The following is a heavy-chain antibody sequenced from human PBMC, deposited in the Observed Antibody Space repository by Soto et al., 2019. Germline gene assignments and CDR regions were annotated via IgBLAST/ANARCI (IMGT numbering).Heavy chain of an antibody. D-gene: IGHD5-18*01. CDR3: AKDGGYSYGYSPRYYYGMDV. J-gene: IGHJ6*02. CDR1: GFTFNLFT. V-gene: IGHV3-30-3*01. CDR2: VSHVDDNK. Sequence: GGSLRLSCAASGFTFNLFTFHWVRQAPGRGLEWVAIVSHVDDNKYYADSMKGRFTISRDKFKNKQYLQMNSLIAEDTAVYYFAKDGGYSYGYSPRYYYGMDVWGQGTTVTVSS.